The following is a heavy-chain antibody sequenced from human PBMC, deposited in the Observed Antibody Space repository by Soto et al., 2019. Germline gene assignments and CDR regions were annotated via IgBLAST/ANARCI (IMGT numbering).Heavy chain of an antibody. J-gene: IGHJ4*02. CDR1: GGTFSSYA. CDR2: IIPIFGTA. D-gene: IGHD6-13*01. CDR3: ARAGSSWYSYFDY. V-gene: IGHV1-69*06. Sequence: SVKVSCKASGGTFSSYAISWVRQAPGQGLEWMGGIIPIFGTANYAQKFQGRVTITADKSTSTAYMELSSLRSEDTAVYYCARAGSSWYSYFDYWGRGTLVTVSS.